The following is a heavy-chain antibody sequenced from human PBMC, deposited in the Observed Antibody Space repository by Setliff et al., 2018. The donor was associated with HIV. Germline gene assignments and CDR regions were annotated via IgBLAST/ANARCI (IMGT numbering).Heavy chain of an antibody. D-gene: IGHD6-6*01. CDR3: ARGLYSSSSRGAFDI. J-gene: IGHJ3*02. Sequence: ASVKVSCKASGYPFTGYYLHWVRQAPGQGLEWMGWINPNSGGTNYAQKLQGRVTMTTHTSTTTAYMELRSLRSDDTAVYYCARGLYSSSSRGAFDIWGQGTMVTVSS. CDR1: GYPFTGYY. V-gene: IGHV1-2*02. CDR2: INPNSGGT.